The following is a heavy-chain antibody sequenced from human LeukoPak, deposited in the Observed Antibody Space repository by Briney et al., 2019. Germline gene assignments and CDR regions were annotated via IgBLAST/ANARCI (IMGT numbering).Heavy chain of an antibody. Sequence: PSETLSLTCGVSGGSIRSSSYYWGWIRQPPGKGLEWIGSIYYSGSTYYNASLKSRGTISVDTSKDQFSLKLNSVTAADTAVYFCARQVVAVAGTGYFDYWGQGTLVTVSS. V-gene: IGHV4-39*01. CDR1: GGSIRSSSYY. J-gene: IGHJ4*02. CDR3: ARQVVAVAGTGYFDY. D-gene: IGHD6-19*01. CDR2: IYYSGST.